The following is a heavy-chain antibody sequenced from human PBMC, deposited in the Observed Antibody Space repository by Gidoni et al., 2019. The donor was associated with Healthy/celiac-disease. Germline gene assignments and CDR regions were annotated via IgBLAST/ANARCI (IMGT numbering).Heavy chain of an antibody. CDR1: GFTFRRSA. D-gene: IGHD3-22*01. CDR2: ISGSGGST. V-gene: IGHV3-23*01. Sequence: EVQRLESGGGLVQPGGYLRLSGAASGFTFRRSAMRLVRQAPGKGLEWVSAISGSGGSTYYADSVKDRFTISSDNSTNTLYLQMNSLRSEETAVYYCARDTYYYDSSGLLPLDYWGKGTLVTVSS. J-gene: IGHJ4*02. CDR3: ARDTYYYDSSGLLPLDY.